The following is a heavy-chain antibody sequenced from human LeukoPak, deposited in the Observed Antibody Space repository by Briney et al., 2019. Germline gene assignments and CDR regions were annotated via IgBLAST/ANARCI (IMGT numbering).Heavy chain of an antibody. CDR3: QKIVDYYQYDMDV. CDR2: IKNNNEGGTT. J-gene: IGHJ6*04. D-gene: IGHD4/OR15-4a*01. CDR1: GFNFGYAW. V-gene: IGHV3-15*01. Sequence: PGGSLELSCAASGFNFGYAWMTWVRQAPGKGLEWVGRIKNNNEGGTTDYAAPVKGGFSISRDDSKNRLYLQMNSLRTEDTAVYYCQKIVDYYQYDMDVWGRGTTVTVSS.